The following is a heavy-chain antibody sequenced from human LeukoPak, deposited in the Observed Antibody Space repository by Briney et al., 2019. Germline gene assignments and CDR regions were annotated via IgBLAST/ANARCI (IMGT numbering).Heavy chain of an antibody. V-gene: IGHV3-30*18. CDR3: AKGDAFDI. J-gene: IGHJ3*02. CDR2: ITYDGSNK. CDR1: GFTFSSYG. Sequence: PGRSLRLSCAASGFTFSSYGTHWVHQAPGKGLEWVAVITYDGSNKYYADSVKGRFTISRDNSKNTLYLQMNSLRAEDTAVYYCAKGDAFDIWGQGTMVTVSS.